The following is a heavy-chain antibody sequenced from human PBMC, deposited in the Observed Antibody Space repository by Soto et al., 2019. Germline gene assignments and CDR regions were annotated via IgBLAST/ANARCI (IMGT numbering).Heavy chain of an antibody. Sequence: LILSCAASGFNFSSYAMSWVRQAPGKGLECVSAISGIGGSTYYADSVKGRFTISRDNSKNTLYLQMNSLRAEDTAVYYCATRDYYYGMDVWGQGTTVTVSS. CDR1: GFNFSSYA. CDR3: ATRDYYYGMDV. CDR2: ISGIGGST. J-gene: IGHJ6*02. V-gene: IGHV3-23*01.